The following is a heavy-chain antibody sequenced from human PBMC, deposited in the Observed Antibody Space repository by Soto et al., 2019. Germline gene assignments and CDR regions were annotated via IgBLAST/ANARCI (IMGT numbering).Heavy chain of an antibody. Sequence: RLSLKGTVSVASRSSGGHYWSWLLQHPGKGLEWIGHIYDSVNTYYIPSLRSRVTISADMSKNQFSLNLRSVTAADTAVYYCARVDHRGYFAILTDYWGQGTLVTVSS. V-gene: IGHV4-31*03. D-gene: IGHD3-9*01. J-gene: IGHJ4*02. CDR3: ARVDHRGYFAILTDY. CDR1: VASRSSGGHY. CDR2: IYDSVNT.